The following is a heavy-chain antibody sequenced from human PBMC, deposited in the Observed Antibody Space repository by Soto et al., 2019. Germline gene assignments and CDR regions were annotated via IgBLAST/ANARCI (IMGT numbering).Heavy chain of an antibody. CDR3: ARGGWRHIDY. CDR1: GGSISTYY. Sequence: QVQLQESGPGLAKPSETLSLTCTVSGGSISTYYWSWIRQPPGKGLEWMGYFYYRGSTNYNPSLTSRVTIPVDTSKNQFSLKLSSVTAADTAVYYCARGGWRHIDYWGQGTLVTVSS. V-gene: IGHV4-59*08. D-gene: IGHD3-3*01. CDR2: FYYRGST. J-gene: IGHJ4*02.